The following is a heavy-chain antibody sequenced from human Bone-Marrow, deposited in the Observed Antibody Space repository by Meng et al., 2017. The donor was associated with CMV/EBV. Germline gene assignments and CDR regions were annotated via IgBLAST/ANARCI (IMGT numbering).Heavy chain of an antibody. CDR2: ISSSSSYI. J-gene: IGHJ6*02. Sequence: GESLKISCAASGFTFSSYSMNWVRQAPGKGLEWVSSISSSSSYIYYADSVKGRFTISRDNAKNSLYLQMNSLRAEDTAVYYCARYSSSSGEGYYYYGMYVWGQGTTVTVSS. CDR1: GFTFSSYS. V-gene: IGHV3-21*01. CDR3: ARYSSSSGEGYYYYGMYV. D-gene: IGHD6-6*01.